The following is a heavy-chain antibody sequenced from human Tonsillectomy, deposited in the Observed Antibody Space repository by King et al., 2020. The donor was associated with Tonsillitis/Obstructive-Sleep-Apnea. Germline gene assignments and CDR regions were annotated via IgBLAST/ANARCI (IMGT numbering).Heavy chain of an antibody. Sequence: VQLVESGGGLVQPGGSLKLSCAASGFTFSGSGLHWVRQASGKGLEWVVRIRSKANSYATAYAASVKGRFTISCDDSKNTAFLQMDSLKTEDTAVYYCTSRVEWSFDSWGQGTLVTVSS. CDR1: GFTFSGSG. V-gene: IGHV3-73*02. CDR2: IRSKANSYAT. CDR3: TSRVEWSFDS. J-gene: IGHJ4*02. D-gene: IGHD3-3*01.